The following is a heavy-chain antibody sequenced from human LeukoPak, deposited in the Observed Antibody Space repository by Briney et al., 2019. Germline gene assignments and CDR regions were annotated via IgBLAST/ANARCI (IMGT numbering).Heavy chain of an antibody. V-gene: IGHV4-59*11. D-gene: IGHD6-25*01. CDR1: GGSISSHY. Sequence: PSETLSLTCTVSGGSISSHYWSWIRQPPGKGLEWIGYIYYSGSTNYNPSLKSRVTISVDTSKNQFSLKLSSVTAADTAVYYCASNSGPAPGKFDYWGQGTLVTVSS. J-gene: IGHJ4*02. CDR3: ASNSGPAPGKFDY. CDR2: IYYSGST.